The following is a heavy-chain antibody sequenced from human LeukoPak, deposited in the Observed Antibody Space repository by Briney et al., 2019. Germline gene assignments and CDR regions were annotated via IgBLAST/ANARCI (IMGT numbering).Heavy chain of an antibody. Sequence: GGPLRLSYSASGFTFSIYAMHWVRQAPGKGLEYVSAITSNGGSTYYADSVKGRFTISRDNSKNTLFLQMSSLRPEDTAVYYCVKDAYCSGGGCYLDFWGQGTLVTVSS. CDR2: ITSNGGST. V-gene: IGHV3-64D*06. CDR1: GFTFSIYA. J-gene: IGHJ4*02. D-gene: IGHD2-15*01. CDR3: VKDAYCSGGGCYLDF.